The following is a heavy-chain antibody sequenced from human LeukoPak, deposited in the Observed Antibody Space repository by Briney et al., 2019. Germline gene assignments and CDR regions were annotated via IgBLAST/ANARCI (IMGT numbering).Heavy chain of an antibody. CDR3: AIQGTVVPYY. CDR2: INPSSGGT. J-gene: IGHJ4*02. CDR1: GYTFTGYY. D-gene: IGHD4-23*01. Sequence: ASVKVSCKASGYTFTGYYMHWVRQAPGQGLEWMGWINPSSGGTHYAQKFQGRVTMTRDTSISTAYMELSRLRSDDTAVYYCAIQGTVVPYYWGQGTLVTVSS. V-gene: IGHV1-2*02.